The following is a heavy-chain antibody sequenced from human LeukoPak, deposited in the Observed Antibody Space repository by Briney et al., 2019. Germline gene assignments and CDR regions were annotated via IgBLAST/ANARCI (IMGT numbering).Heavy chain of an antibody. CDR3: ARDRGYCSSTSCYGDYYYGMDV. CDR1: GFTFSSYS. J-gene: IGHJ6*04. Sequence: PGGSLRLSCAASGFTFSSYSMNWVRQAPGKGLEWVSSISSSSSYIYYADSVKGRFTISRGNAKNSLYLQMNSLRAEDTAVYYCARDRGYCSSTSCYGDYYYGMDVWGKGTTVTVSS. D-gene: IGHD2-2*01. V-gene: IGHV3-21*01. CDR2: ISSSSSYI.